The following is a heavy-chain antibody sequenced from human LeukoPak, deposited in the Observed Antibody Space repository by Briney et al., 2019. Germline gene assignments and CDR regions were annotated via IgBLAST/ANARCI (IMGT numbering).Heavy chain of an antibody. V-gene: IGHV3-21*01. CDR3: ARGRWSGWFFDY. CDR1: GFTFSSYS. CDR2: ISSSSSYI. Sequence: GGSLRLSCAASGFTFSSYSMNWVRQAPGKGLEWFASISSSSSYIYYADSVKGRFTISRDNDKNSLYLQMNSLRAEDTAVYYCARGRWSGWFFDYWGQGTLVTVSS. D-gene: IGHD6-19*01. J-gene: IGHJ4*02.